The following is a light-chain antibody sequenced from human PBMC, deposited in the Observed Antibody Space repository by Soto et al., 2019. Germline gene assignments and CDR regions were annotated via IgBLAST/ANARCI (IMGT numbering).Light chain of an antibody. CDR3: QQYGTSPVT. Sequence: EIVLTQSPGTLSLSPGERATLSCRASQSVSNTYLAWYQHKPGQAPRLLIYGASDRATGIPDRFSGSGSVTDFTLTISSLEPEDFALYYCQQYGTSPVTFGQGTKPEIK. J-gene: IGKJ2*01. CDR1: QSVSNTY. CDR2: GAS. V-gene: IGKV3-20*01.